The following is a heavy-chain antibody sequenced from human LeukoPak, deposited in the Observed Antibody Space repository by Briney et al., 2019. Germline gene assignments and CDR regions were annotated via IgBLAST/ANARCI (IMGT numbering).Heavy chain of an antibody. D-gene: IGHD6-19*01. Sequence: GALRLSCEASGFTSSSYSINWVRQAPGKGLEGISYIIGSSSTIYYADSVKGRFTISRDNAKNSLYLQMNTLRAEDTAVYYCAKLGAGIRDWGQGTLVTVSS. CDR2: IIGSSSTI. V-gene: IGHV3-48*01. CDR1: GFTSSSYS. CDR3: AKLGAGIRD. J-gene: IGHJ4*02.